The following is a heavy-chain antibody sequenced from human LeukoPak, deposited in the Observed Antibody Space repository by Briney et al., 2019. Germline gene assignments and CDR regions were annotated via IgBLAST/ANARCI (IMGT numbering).Heavy chain of an antibody. V-gene: IGHV3-48*02. J-gene: IGHJ4*02. CDR3: ARRDMTTVTYFDY. Sequence: GGSLRLSCAASGFTFNDACMNWVRQAPGKGLEWVSYISSSSSTIYYADSVKGRFIISRDNAKNSLYLQMNSLRDEDTAVYYCARRDMTTVTYFDYWGQGTLVTVSS. CDR2: ISSSSSTI. CDR1: GFTFNDAC. D-gene: IGHD4-17*01.